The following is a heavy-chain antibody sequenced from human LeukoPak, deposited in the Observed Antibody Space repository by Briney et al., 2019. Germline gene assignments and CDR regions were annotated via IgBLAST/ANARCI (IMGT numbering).Heavy chain of an antibody. CDR2: IYYSGST. CDR3: ARQPGYSSGWKQFDP. V-gene: IGHV4-59*01. J-gene: IGHJ5*02. Sequence: SETLSLTCTVSGGSISSYYWSWIRQPPGKGLEWIGYIYYSGSTNYNPSLKSRVTISVDTSKNQFSLKLSSVTAADTAVYYCARQPGYSSGWKQFDPWGQGTLVTVSS. D-gene: IGHD6-19*01. CDR1: GGSISSYY.